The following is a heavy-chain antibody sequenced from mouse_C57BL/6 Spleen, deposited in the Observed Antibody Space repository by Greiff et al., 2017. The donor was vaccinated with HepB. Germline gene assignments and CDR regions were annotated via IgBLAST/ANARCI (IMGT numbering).Heavy chain of an antibody. CDR3: ARCLLRSPYAMDY. D-gene: IGHD1-1*01. J-gene: IGHJ4*01. Sequence: QVQLQQPGAELVKPGASVKMSCKASGYTFTSYWITWVKQRPGQGLEWIGDIYPGSGSTNYNEKFKSKATLTVDTSSSTAYMQLSSLTSEDSAIYDCARCLLRSPYAMDYWGQGTSVTVSS. CDR2: IYPGSGST. V-gene: IGHV1-55*01. CDR1: GYTFTSYW.